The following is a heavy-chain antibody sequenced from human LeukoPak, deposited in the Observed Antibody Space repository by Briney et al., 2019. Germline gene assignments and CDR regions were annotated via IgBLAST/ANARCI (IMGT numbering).Heavy chain of an antibody. J-gene: IGHJ3*02. CDR1: GFTVSSNY. CDR3: ARDSDVFDI. Sequence: GGSLRLSCAASGFTVSSNYMSWVRQAPGEGLEWVSVIYSGGSTYYADAVKGRFTISRDNSKNTLYLQMNRLRAEDTAVYYCARDSDVFDIWGQGTMVTVSS. CDR2: IYSGGST. V-gene: IGHV3-53*01.